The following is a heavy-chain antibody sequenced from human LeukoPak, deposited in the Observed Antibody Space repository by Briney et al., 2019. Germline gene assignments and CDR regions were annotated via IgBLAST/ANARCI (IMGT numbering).Heavy chain of an antibody. CDR3: ARSGSSGYDQRGLWYYYYYMDV. V-gene: IGHV4-59*01. J-gene: IGHJ6*03. CDR2: IYYSGST. CDR1: GGSINGYY. D-gene: IGHD5-12*01. Sequence: SETLSLTCTVSGGSINGYYWSWIRQPPGEGLEWIGHIYYSGSTNHNPSLKSRVTISVDTSKNQFSLNLNSVTAADTAVYYCARSGSSGYDQRGLWYYYYYMDVWGKGTTVTVS.